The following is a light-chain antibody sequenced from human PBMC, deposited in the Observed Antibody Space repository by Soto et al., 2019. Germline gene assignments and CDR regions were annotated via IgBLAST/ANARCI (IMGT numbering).Light chain of an antibody. CDR2: DVS. Sequence: QSVLTQPASVSGSPGQSITISCTGTSSDVGGYNYVSWYQQHPGKAPKLTIYDVSNRPSGVSNRFSGSKSGNTASLTISGLQAEDEADYYCSSYTSSSISYVFGTGTKVTVL. CDR1: SSDVGGYNY. J-gene: IGLJ1*01. V-gene: IGLV2-14*01. CDR3: SSYTSSSISYV.